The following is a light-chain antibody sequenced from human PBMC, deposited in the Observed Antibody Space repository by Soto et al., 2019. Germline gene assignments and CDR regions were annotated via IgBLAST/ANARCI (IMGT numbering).Light chain of an antibody. CDR1: QSVSSN. V-gene: IGKV3-20*01. CDR3: QQYGSSPWT. CDR2: DAS. J-gene: IGKJ1*01. Sequence: EIVMTQSPATLSLSKRERAPLSCRASQSVSSNLAWYQQKPGQAPRLLIYDASNRATGIPARFSGSGSGTDFTLTISRLEPEDFAVYYCQQYGSSPWTVGQGTKVDIK.